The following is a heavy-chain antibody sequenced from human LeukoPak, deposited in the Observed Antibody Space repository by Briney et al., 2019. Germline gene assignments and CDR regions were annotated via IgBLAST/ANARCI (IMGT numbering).Heavy chain of an antibody. CDR1: GGSISSFY. J-gene: IGHJ5*02. V-gene: IGHV4-59*12. Sequence: SETLSLTCTLSGGSISSFYWSWIRQSPGKGLEWIGHIYYSGNTKYNPSLESRVSISAETSKNQFSLKLSSVTAADTAVYYCARVFGIAAAGTVWFDPWGQGTLVTVSS. CDR2: IYYSGNT. D-gene: IGHD6-13*01. CDR3: ARVFGIAAAGTVWFDP.